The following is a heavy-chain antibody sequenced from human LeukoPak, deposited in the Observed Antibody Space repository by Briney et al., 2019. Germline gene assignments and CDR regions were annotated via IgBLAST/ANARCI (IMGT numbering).Heavy chain of an antibody. D-gene: IGHD6-19*01. V-gene: IGHV3-53*01. Sequence: MQRGGSLRLSCAASGFTVSSIYMSWVRQAPGKGLEWVSVIYGGGSTYYTDSVKGRFTISRDNSKHTLYLQMNSLRVEDTAMHYCARGVVAAYAFDIWGHGTMVTVSS. CDR3: ARGVVAAYAFDI. J-gene: IGHJ3*02. CDR2: IYGGGST. CDR1: GFTVSSIY.